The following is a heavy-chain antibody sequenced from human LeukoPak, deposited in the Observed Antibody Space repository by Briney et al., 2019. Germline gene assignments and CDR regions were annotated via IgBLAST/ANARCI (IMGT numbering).Heavy chain of an antibody. Sequence: GRSLRLSCAASGFTFSSYGMHWVRQAPGKGLEWVAVIWYDGSNKYYADSVKGRFTISRDNSKNTLYLQMNSLRVEDTAVYYCARRVGGNLDYWGQGTLVTVSS. CDR1: GFTFSSYG. CDR3: ARRVGGNLDY. CDR2: IWYDGSNK. V-gene: IGHV3-33*01. J-gene: IGHJ4*02. D-gene: IGHD4-23*01.